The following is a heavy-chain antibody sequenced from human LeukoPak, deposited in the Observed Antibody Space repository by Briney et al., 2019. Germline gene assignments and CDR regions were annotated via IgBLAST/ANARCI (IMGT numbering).Heavy chain of an antibody. Sequence: GGSLRLSCAASGFTFSSYSMNWVRQAPGKGLEWVSSISSSSYIYYADSVKGRFTISRDNAKNSLYLQMNSLRAEDTAVYYCARISSSWATPFDYWGQGTLVTVSS. CDR2: ISSSSYI. D-gene: IGHD6-13*01. CDR1: GFTFSSYS. J-gene: IGHJ4*02. V-gene: IGHV3-21*01. CDR3: ARISSSWATPFDY.